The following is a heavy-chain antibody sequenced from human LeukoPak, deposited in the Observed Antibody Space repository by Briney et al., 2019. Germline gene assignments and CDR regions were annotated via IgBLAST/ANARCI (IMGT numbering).Heavy chain of an antibody. Sequence: GGSLRLSCAASGFTFSSYEMNWVRQAPGKGLEWVSYISSSGNTRYYADSVKGRFTISRDNAKNSLYLQMNSLRAEDTAVYYCARDHGSDWHYFDYWGQGTLVTVSS. D-gene: IGHD6-19*01. CDR2: ISSSGNTR. CDR3: ARDHGSDWHYFDY. V-gene: IGHV3-48*03. CDR1: GFTFSSYE. J-gene: IGHJ4*02.